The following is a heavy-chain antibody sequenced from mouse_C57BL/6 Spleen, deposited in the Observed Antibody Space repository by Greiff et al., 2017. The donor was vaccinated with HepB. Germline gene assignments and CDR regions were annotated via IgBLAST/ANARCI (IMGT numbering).Heavy chain of an antibody. J-gene: IGHJ2*01. V-gene: IGHV1-82*01. Sequence: QVQLKQSGPELVKPGASVKISCKASGYAFSSSWMNWVKQRPGKGLEWIGRIYPGDGDTNYNGKFKGKATLTADKSSSTAYMQLSSLTSEDSAVYFCARSGDYYGSSHPYYFDYWGQGTTLTVSS. D-gene: IGHD1-1*01. CDR2: IYPGDGDT. CDR1: GYAFSSSW. CDR3: ARSGDYYGSSHPYYFDY.